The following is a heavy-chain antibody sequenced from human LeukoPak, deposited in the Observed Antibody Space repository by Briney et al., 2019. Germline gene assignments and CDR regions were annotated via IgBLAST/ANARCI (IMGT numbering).Heavy chain of an antibody. V-gene: IGHV3-23*01. Sequence: GGSLRLSCAASGFTFSSYAMSWVRQDPGKGLEWVSAISGSGGSTYYADSVKGRFTISRDNSKNTLYLQMNSLRAEDTAVYYCAKGWYCSGGSCYHTNYFDYWGQGTLVTVSS. CDR2: ISGSGGST. CDR1: GFTFSSYA. CDR3: AKGWYCSGGSCYHTNYFDY. D-gene: IGHD2-15*01. J-gene: IGHJ4*02.